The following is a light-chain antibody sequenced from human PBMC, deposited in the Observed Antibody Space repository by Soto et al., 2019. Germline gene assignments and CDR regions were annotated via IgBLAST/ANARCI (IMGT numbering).Light chain of an antibody. Sequence: QSALTQPASVSGSPGQSITISCTGTRSDVGGYNYVYWHQQHPGKAPKLMIYDVTNRPSGFSDRFSGSKSGNTASLTISGLQAEDEADYYCSSYTSSSTYVFGAGTKLTVL. J-gene: IGLJ1*01. CDR2: DVT. CDR1: RSDVGGYNY. V-gene: IGLV2-14*01. CDR3: SSYTSSSTYV.